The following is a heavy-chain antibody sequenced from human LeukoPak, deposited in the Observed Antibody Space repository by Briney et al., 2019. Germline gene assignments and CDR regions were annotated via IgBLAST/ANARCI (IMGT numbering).Heavy chain of an antibody. CDR3: AKDFGLGYCSSTSCPMAGSFDY. V-gene: IGHV3-23*03. CDR1: GFTFSSYA. CDR2: SYSGGYT. D-gene: IGHD2-2*01. Sequence: GGSLRLSCVASGFTFSSYAMSWVRQAPGKGLEWVSVSYSGGYTYYADSVKGRFTISRHNSKNTLYLQMNSLRAEDTAVYYCAKDFGLGYCSSTSCPMAGSFDYWGQGTLVTVSS. J-gene: IGHJ4*02.